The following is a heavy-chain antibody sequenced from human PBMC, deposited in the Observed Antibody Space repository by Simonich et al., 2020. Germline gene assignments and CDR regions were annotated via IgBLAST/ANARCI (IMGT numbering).Heavy chain of an antibody. D-gene: IGHD1-1*01. Sequence: EVQLVQSGAEVKKPGGSLKISCKGSGYSFTSYWIGWVRQMPGKGLEWMGNIFPGDSDTRDSPSVQVQGTISADKSISTAYLQWSSLKAADTAMYYCARQLNDFDIWGQGTMVTVSS. CDR3: ARQLNDFDI. CDR1: GYSFTSYW. CDR2: IFPGDSDT. V-gene: IGHV5-51*01. J-gene: IGHJ3*02.